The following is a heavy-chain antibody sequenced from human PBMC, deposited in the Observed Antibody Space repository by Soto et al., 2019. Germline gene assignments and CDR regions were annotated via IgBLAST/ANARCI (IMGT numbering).Heavy chain of an antibody. CDR3: ARDLGGPLGMDV. CDR1: GFTFSSYA. Sequence: QVQLVESGGGVVQPGRSLRLSCAASGFTFSSYAMHWVRQAPGKGLEWVAVISYDGSNKYYADSVKGRFTISRDNSKNTLYLQMNSLRAEDTAVYYCARDLGGPLGMDVWGQGTTVTVSS. J-gene: IGHJ6*02. CDR2: ISYDGSNK. D-gene: IGHD2-15*01. V-gene: IGHV3-30-3*01.